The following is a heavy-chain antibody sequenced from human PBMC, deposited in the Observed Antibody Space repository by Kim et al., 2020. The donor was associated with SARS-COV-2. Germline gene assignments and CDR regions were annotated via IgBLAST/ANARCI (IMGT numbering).Heavy chain of an antibody. CDR2: ISWNSGSI. V-gene: IGHV3-9*01. D-gene: IGHD2-15*01. J-gene: IGHJ6*02. Sequence: GGSLRLSCAASGFTFDDYAMHWVRQAPGKGLEWVSGISWNSGSIGYADSVKGRFTISRDNAKNSLYLQMNRLRAGDTALYYCTKDRRVVAASVDSGMDVWGQGTTVTVSS. CDR1: GFTFDDYA. CDR3: TKDRRVVAASVDSGMDV.